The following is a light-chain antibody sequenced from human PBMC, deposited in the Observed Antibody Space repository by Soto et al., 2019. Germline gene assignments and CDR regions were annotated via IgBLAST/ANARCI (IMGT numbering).Light chain of an antibody. CDR1: QNVSSN. CDR3: QQYNNWWT. Sequence: EIVMTQSPATLSVSPGERATLSCRASQNVSSNFAWYQQKPGQAPRLLIYGASTRATGIPARFSGSGSGTEFALTISSLPSEDFAVYYCQQYNNWWTFGQGTKVEIK. V-gene: IGKV3-15*01. CDR2: GAS. J-gene: IGKJ1*01.